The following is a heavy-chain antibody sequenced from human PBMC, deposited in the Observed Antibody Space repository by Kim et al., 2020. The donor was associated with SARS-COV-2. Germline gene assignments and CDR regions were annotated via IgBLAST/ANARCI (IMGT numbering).Heavy chain of an antibody. J-gene: IGHJ3*02. D-gene: IGHD6-19*01. CDR3: ASGYSSGWWVGPDAFDI. Sequence: LKSRVTISVDKSKNQFSLKLSSVTAADTALYYCASGYSSGWWVGPDAFDIWGQGTMVTVSS. V-gene: IGHV4-4*02.